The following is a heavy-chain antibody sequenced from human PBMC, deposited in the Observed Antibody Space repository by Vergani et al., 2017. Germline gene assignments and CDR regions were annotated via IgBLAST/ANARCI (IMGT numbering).Heavy chain of an antibody. J-gene: IGHJ5*02. CDR1: GVSVTDYN. CDR3: AGDTHSWQRADR. D-gene: IGHD6-13*01. Sequence: QAQLQESGPGLVKPSETLSLTCHVFGVSVTDYNCNWIRQAPGKGLEWIGSLSTTGGATHASHNLSLKSQVSISVDTSKSQFSLRLTSVTAADSAIYYCAGDTHSWQRADRWGQGLLVSGSS. V-gene: IGHV4-59*02. CDR2: LSTTGGA.